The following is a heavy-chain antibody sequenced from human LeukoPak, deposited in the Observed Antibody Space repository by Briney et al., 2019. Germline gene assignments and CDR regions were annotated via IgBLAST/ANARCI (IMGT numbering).Heavy chain of an antibody. CDR3: ARGYLGGSYPTSFDC. D-gene: IGHD1-26*01. CDR1: GGSISTYY. Sequence: PSETLSLTCTVSGGSISTYYWSWIRQPPGKGLEWIGYIYYSGSTNYNPSLKSRVTISVDTSKNQFSLKLSSVTAADTAVYYCARGYLGGSYPTSFDCWGQGTLVTVSS. J-gene: IGHJ4*02. V-gene: IGHV4-59*01. CDR2: IYYSGST.